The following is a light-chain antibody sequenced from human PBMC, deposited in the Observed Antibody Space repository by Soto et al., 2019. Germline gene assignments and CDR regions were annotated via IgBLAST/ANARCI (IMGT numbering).Light chain of an antibody. CDR3: QQSGSSPLT. CDR1: QSISSTY. V-gene: IGKV3-20*01. CDR2: GTS. J-gene: IGKJ1*01. Sequence: EIVLTQSPGTLSLSPGERATLSCRASQSISSTYLAWYQQKAGQAPRLLIYGTSTRATGIPDRFSGSGSGTDFTLTISRLEPEDFAVYYCQQSGSSPLTFGQGTKVDI.